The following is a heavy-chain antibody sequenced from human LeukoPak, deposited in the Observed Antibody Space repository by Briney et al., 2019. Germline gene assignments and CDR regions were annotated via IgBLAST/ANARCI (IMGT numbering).Heavy chain of an antibody. D-gene: IGHD3-3*01. J-gene: IGHJ4*02. CDR2: ISGSGGST. Sequence: GGSLRLSCAASGFTFSSYAMSWVRQAPGKGLEWVSAISGSGGSTYYADSVKGRFTISRDNAKNSLYLQMNSLRAEDTAVYYCARENIDFWSGYYIDYWGQGTLVTVSS. CDR1: GFTFSSYA. CDR3: ARENIDFWSGYYIDY. V-gene: IGHV3-23*01.